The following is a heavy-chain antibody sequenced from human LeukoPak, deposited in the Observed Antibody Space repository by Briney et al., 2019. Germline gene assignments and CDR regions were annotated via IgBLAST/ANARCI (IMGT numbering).Heavy chain of an antibody. CDR2: IYYSGST. J-gene: IGHJ5*02. D-gene: IGHD1-7*01. CDR3: ARASRPDNWNYQSLVDP. CDR1: GGSISSGGYY. Sequence: TLSLTCTVSGGSISSGGYYWSWIRQHPGKGLEWIGYIYYSGSTYYNPSLKSRVTISVDTSKNQFSLKLSSVTAADTAVNYCARASRPDNWNYQSLVDPWGQGTLVTVSS. V-gene: IGHV4-31*03.